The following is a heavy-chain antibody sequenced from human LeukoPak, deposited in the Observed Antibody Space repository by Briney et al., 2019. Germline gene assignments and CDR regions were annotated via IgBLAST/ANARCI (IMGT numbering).Heavy chain of an antibody. V-gene: IGHV1-2*02. Sequence: ASVKVSCKASGYTFTGYYMHWVRQAPGQGLAWMGCIRPKSGATNYAEKFQGRVTMTRDTSISTAYMEVSSLRSDDTAVYYCAREPISGELLRCFDYWGQGTLVTVSS. CDR2: IRPKSGAT. CDR1: GYTFTGYY. J-gene: IGHJ4*02. CDR3: AREPISGELLRCFDY. D-gene: IGHD1-26*01.